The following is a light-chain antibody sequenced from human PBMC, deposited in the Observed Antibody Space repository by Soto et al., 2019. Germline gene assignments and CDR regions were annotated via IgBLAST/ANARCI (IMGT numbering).Light chain of an antibody. Sequence: DIQMTQSPSSLSASVGDRVTITCRASQSISSYLNWYQQKPGKAPKLLIYAASSLQSGVPSRFSGGGSGTDFTLTISSLQPEDFATYYCQQSYRSPYTFGQGTKVEIK. J-gene: IGKJ2*01. V-gene: IGKV1-39*01. CDR3: QQSYRSPYT. CDR2: AAS. CDR1: QSISSY.